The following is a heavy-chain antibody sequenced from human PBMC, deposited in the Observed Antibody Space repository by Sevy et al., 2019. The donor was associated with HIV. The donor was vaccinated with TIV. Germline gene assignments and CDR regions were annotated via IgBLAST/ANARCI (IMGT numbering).Heavy chain of an antibody. J-gene: IGHJ4*02. CDR3: ARGGGNGWYYFDY. CDR2: MIPILGTV. Sequence: ASVKVSCKASGGTFGSYGISWVRQAPGQRLEWMGGMIPILGTVNYAQKFQGRVTITADESTKTAYKELSSLRSEDTAVYYCARGGGNGWYYFDYWGQETLVTVSS. V-gene: IGHV1-69*13. D-gene: IGHD6-19*01. CDR1: GGTFGSYG.